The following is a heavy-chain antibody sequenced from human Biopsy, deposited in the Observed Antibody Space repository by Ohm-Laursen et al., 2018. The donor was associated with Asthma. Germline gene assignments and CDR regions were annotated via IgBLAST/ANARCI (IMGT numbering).Heavy chain of an antibody. CDR3: ARGGGAHFQH. D-gene: IGHD2-21*01. CDR1: GGMFGNYA. Sequence: VASVKVSCKVSGGMFGNYAISWVRQAPRQGLEWMGGLIPVLGTADYAPMFEGRVTITADESTSTAYMELSSLRSEDTAVYYCARGGGAHFQHWGQGTLVTVSS. V-gene: IGHV1-69*13. CDR2: LIPVLGTA. J-gene: IGHJ1*01.